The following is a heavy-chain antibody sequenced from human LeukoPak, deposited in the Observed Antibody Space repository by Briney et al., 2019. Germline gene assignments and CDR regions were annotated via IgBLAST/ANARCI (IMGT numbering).Heavy chain of an antibody. V-gene: IGHV3-23*01. CDR1: GFTFSSYA. D-gene: IGHD6-13*01. CDR2: ISGSGDNT. J-gene: IGHJ4*02. CDR3: AKTSKYSTTWYDY. Sequence: GGSLRLSCAASGFTFSSYAMNWVRQAPGKGLEWVSGISGSGDNTYYADSVKGRFTISRDNSKNTLYLQMNSLRAEDTAVYYCAKTSKYSTTWYDYWGQGTLVTVSS.